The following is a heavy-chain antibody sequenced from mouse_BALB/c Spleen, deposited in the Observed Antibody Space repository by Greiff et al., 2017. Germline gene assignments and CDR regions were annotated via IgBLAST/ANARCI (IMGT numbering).Heavy chain of an antibody. CDR2: IYPGNSDT. CDR1: GFSFTSYW. CDR3: TREKIYYGSSRNVDY. D-gene: IGHD1-1*01. J-gene: IGHJ2*01. Sequence: VQLKESGTVLARPGASVKMSCTASGFSFTSYWMHWVKQRPGQGLEWIGAIYPGNSDTSYTQKFKGKAKLTAVTSASTAYMELSSLTNEDSAVYYGTREKIYYGSSRNVDYWGQGTTLTVSS. V-gene: IGHV1-5*01.